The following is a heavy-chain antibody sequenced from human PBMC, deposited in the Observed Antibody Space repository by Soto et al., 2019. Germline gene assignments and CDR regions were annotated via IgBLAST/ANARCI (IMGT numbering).Heavy chain of an antibody. Sequence: SETLSLTCAVYGGSFSGYYWSWIRQPPGKGLEWIGEINHSGSTNYNPSLKSRVTISVDTSKNQFSLKLSSVTAADTAVYYCARVTQMATITRTYYYYGMDVWGQGTTVTVSS. D-gene: IGHD5-12*01. J-gene: IGHJ6*02. CDR2: INHSGST. CDR1: GGSFSGYY. CDR3: ARVTQMATITRTYYYYGMDV. V-gene: IGHV4-34*01.